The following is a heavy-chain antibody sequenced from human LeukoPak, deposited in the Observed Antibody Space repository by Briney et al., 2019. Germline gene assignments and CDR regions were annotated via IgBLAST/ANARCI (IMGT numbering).Heavy chain of an antibody. J-gene: IGHJ4*02. D-gene: IGHD2-15*01. V-gene: IGHV1-18*04. CDR3: ARDRLGYCSGGSCYSGWDY. Sequence: GASVKVSCKASGYTFTGYYMHWVRQAPGQGLEWMGWISAYNGNTNYAQKLQGRVTMTTDTSTSTAYMELRSLRSDDTAVYYCARDRLGYCSGGSCYSGWDYWGQGTLVTVSS. CDR2: ISAYNGNT. CDR1: GYTFTGYY.